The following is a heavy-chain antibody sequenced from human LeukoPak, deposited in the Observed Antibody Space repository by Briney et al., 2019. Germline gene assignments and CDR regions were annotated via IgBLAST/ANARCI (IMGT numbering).Heavy chain of an antibody. Sequence: PGGSLRLSCAASGFTFSSYSMNWVRQAPGKGLEWVSPISSSSSYIYYADSVKGRFTISRDNSKNTLYLQMNSLRAGDTAVYYCAKDIRNTGNYYDSSGHPHYWGQGTLVTVSS. CDR2: ISSSSSYI. CDR3: AKDIRNTGNYYDSSGHPHY. J-gene: IGHJ4*02. V-gene: IGHV3-21*04. CDR1: GFTFSSYS. D-gene: IGHD3-22*01.